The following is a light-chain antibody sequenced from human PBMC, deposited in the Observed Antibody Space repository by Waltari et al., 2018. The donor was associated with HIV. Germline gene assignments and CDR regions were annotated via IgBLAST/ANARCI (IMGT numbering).Light chain of an antibody. CDR1: SSNIGAGYD. CDR3: QSLRV. J-gene: IGLJ2*01. V-gene: IGLV1-40*01. CDR2: GNT. Sequence: QSVLTQPPSVSGAPGQRVTISCTGSSSNIGAGYDVHWYQQLPGTAPKLHIYGNTNRPSGVPDRFSGSKSGTSASLAITGLQAEDEADYYCQSLRVFGGGTKLTVL.